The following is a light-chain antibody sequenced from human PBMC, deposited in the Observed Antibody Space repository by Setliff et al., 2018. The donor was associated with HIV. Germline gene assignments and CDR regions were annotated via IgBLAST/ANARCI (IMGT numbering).Light chain of an antibody. J-gene: IGLJ1*01. CDR2: EVS. Sequence: QSVLAQPASVSGSPGQSITISCTGTSSDVGGYKFDSWYQQHPGKAPKLMIYEVSNRPSGVSDRFSGSKSGSTASLTISGLQAEDEADYYCGSYTSTTSYVFGSGTKVTVL. CDR1: SSDVGGYKF. CDR3: GSYTSTTSYV. V-gene: IGLV2-14*01.